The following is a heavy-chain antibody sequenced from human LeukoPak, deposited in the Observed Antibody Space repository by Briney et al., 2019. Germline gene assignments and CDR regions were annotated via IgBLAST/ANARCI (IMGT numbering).Heavy chain of an antibody. Sequence: TPSETLSLTCTVSGDSYWSWIQQPAGKGLEWIGRIDTSGNTNYNPSLKSRVTMSVDTSKNQFSLNLRSVTAADTAVYYCARDRGYHVDYWGQGTRVTVSS. D-gene: IGHD3-22*01. V-gene: IGHV4-4*07. CDR1: GDSY. CDR2: IDTSGNT. CDR3: ARDRGYHVDY. J-gene: IGHJ4*01.